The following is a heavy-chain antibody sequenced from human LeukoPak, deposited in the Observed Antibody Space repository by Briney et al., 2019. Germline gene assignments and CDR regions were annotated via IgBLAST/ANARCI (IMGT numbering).Heavy chain of an antibody. CDR3: ARDVGYRFAQMFFDI. Sequence: PSETLSLTCAASGGSISSYYWNWIRQPPGKGLEWIGYIYYSGSTKYNPSLKSRVTISIDTSKNQFSLKLRSVTAADTAVYYCARDVGYRFAQMFFDIWGQGTMVTVSS. CDR1: GGSISSYY. V-gene: IGHV4-59*01. D-gene: IGHD5-18*01. J-gene: IGHJ3*02. CDR2: IYYSGST.